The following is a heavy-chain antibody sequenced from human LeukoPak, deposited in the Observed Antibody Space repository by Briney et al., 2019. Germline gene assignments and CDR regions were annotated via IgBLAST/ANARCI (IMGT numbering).Heavy chain of an antibody. CDR2: IYPGDSDT. Sequence: GESLKISCKGSGYSFTTYWSGWVRQMPGKGLEWMGIIYPGDSDTRYSPSFQSQVTTSADKSITTAYLQWSSLKASDTAMYYCAVGGTWASFDYWGQGTLVTVSS. D-gene: IGHD1-1*01. V-gene: IGHV5-51*01. J-gene: IGHJ4*02. CDR1: GYSFTTYW. CDR3: AVGGTWASFDY.